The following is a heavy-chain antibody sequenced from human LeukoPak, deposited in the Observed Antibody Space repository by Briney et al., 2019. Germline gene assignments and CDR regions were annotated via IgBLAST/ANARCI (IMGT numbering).Heavy chain of an antibody. D-gene: IGHD3-3*01. CDR2: ISYEGSNK. CDR3: AKDLDYDFWNRHYAFDC. CDR1: GFTLSSYD. Sequence: GGSLRLSCAASGFTLSSYDMHWVRQPPGKGLEWVAVISYEGSNKYYADSVKGRFTISRDNSKNTLYLPMHSLRAADTAVYYCAKDLDYDFWNRHYAFDCWGQGTLVTVSS. V-gene: IGHV3-30*18. J-gene: IGHJ4*02.